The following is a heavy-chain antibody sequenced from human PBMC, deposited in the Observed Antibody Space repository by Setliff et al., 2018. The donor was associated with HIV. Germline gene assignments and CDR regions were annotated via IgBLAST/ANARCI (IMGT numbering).Heavy chain of an antibody. CDR2: VHAGNSNT. V-gene: IGHV1-3*01. J-gene: IGHJ5*02. CDR1: GYTFSTSG. D-gene: IGHD6-19*01. Sequence: GASVKVSCKASGYTFSTSGMHWVRQAPGQRLEWMGWVHAGNSNTKYSQKFQGRVTFTRDTSAHTAYMELSSLTSEDTAVYYCATFYSTGWYNPWGQGTLVTVSS. CDR3: ATFYSTGWYNP.